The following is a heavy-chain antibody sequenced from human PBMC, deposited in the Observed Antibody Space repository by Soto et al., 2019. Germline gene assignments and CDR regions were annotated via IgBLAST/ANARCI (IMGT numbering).Heavy chain of an antibody. V-gene: IGHV1-18*04. CDR1: GYTFTSYG. D-gene: IGHD3-22*01. Sequence: ASVKVSCKASGYTFTSYGISWVRQAPGQGLEWMGWISAYNGNTNDAQKLQGRVTMTTDTSTSTAYMELRSLRSDDTALYYCARGDSRGYPILPDYWGQGTLVTAPQ. CDR2: ISAYNGNT. CDR3: ARGDSRGYPILPDY. J-gene: IGHJ4*02.